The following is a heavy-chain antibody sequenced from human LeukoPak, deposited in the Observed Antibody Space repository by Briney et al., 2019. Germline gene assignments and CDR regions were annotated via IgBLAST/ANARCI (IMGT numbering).Heavy chain of an antibody. CDR1: GFTFSSYA. CDR2: ISYDGSNK. CDR3: ARPQWELGIGAFDI. J-gene: IGHJ3*02. D-gene: IGHD1-26*01. V-gene: IGHV3-30-3*01. Sequence: PGRSLRLSCAASGFTFSSYAMHWVRQAPGKGLEWVAVISYDGSNKYYADSVKGRFTISRDNSKNTLYLQMKSLRAEDTAVYYCARPQWELGIGAFDIWGQGTMVTVSS.